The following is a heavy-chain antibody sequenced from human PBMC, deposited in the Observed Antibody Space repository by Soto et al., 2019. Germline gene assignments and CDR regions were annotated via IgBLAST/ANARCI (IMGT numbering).Heavy chain of an antibody. J-gene: IGHJ5*02. CDR2: IYHNGGT. Sequence: QVQLQESGPGLVKPSETLSLTCTVSGGSISSYLWSWIRQPPGKGLEWIGYIYHNGGTSYNPSRTSRVTISVHTSKNQFSLKRTSVTAADTAVYYAARGSGITGTTISWFDPWGQGTLVTVSS. CDR3: ARGSGITGTTISWFDP. CDR1: GGSISSYL. D-gene: IGHD1-20*01. V-gene: IGHV4-59*01.